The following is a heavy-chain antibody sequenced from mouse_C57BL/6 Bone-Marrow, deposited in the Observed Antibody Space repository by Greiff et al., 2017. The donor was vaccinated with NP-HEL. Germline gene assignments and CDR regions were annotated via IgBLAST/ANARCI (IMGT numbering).Heavy chain of an antibody. D-gene: IGHD2-4*01. CDR3: ARESTMITVDYFDY. CDR2: ISDGGSYT. J-gene: IGHJ2*01. CDR1: GFTFSSYA. Sequence: EVQRVESGGGLVKPGGSLKLSCAASGFTFSSYAMSWVRQTPEKRLEWVATISDGGSYTYYPDNVKGRFTISRDNAKNNLYLQMSHLKSEDTAMYYCARESTMITVDYFDYWGQGTTLTVSS. V-gene: IGHV5-4*01.